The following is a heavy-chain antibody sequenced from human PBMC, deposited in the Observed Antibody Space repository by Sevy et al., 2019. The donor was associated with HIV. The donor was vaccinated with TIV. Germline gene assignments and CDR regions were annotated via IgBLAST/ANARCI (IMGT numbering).Heavy chain of an antibody. CDR2: ISSSGSTI. J-gene: IGHJ6*03. D-gene: IGHD5-18*01. CDR1: GFTFSDYY. Sequence: GGSLRLSCAASGFTFSDYYMSWIRQAPGKGLEWVSYISSSGSTIYYADSVKGRFTISRDNSKNTLYLQMNSLRAEDTAVYYCAVIQLYYYYMDVWGKGTTVTVSS. CDR3: AVIQLYYYYMDV. V-gene: IGHV3-11*01.